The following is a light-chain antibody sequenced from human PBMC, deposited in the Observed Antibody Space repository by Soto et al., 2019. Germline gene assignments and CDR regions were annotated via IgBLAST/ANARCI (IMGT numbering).Light chain of an antibody. V-gene: IGKV1-12*01. CDR2: TGS. CDR3: QQCFSLTPLT. J-gene: IGKJ4*01. CDR1: QAIDSW. Sequence: DIQMTQSPSSVSASVGDRVTITCRASQAIDSWLAWYQQKPGEAPKLLIFTGSLLHSGVPPRFSGSGSGTDFTLTISSLQPEDFATYYCQQCFSLTPLTFGGGTKVEI.